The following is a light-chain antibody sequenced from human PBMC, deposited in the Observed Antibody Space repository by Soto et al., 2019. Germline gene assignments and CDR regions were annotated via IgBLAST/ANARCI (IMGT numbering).Light chain of an antibody. V-gene: IGKV1-39*01. Sequence: DIQMTQSPSSLSASVGDRVTITCRASQTVRTYFNWYQQKTGKAPTLLVYAASTLESAVPTRFSGAGSETDFTLTISGLPPEDFATYYCQQTFSTPITFGQGTRLE. CDR1: QTVRTY. CDR2: AAS. J-gene: IGKJ5*01. CDR3: QQTFSTPIT.